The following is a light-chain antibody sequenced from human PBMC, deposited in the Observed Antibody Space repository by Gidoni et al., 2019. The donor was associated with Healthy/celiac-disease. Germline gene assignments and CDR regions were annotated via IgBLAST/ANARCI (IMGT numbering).Light chain of an antibody. V-gene: IGKV1-39*01. CDR3: QQSYSTLLWT. CDR2: AAS. J-gene: IGKJ1*01. Sequence: DIQMTQSPSSLSASVGDRVTMTGRASQSISSYLNWYQQKPGKAPKLLIYAASSLQSGVPSRFSGSGSGTDFTLTISSLQPEDFATYYCQQSYSTLLWTFGQGTKVEIK. CDR1: QSISSY.